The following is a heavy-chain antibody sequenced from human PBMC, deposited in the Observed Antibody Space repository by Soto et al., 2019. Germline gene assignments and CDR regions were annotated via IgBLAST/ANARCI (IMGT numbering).Heavy chain of an antibody. D-gene: IGHD2-2*01. CDR2: IKQDGSEK. CDR1: GFTFSSYW. V-gene: IGHV3-7*01. CDR3: ARDRYCSSTSCFTGLTWFDP. J-gene: IGHJ5*02. Sequence: PGGSLRLSCAASGFTFSSYWMSWVRQAPGKGLEWVANIKQDGSEKYYVDSVKGRFTISRDNAKNALYLQMNSLRAEDTAVYYCARDRYCSSTSCFTGLTWFDPWGQGTLVTVSS.